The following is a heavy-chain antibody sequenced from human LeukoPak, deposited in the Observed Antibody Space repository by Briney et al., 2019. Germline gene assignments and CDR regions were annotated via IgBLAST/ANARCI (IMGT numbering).Heavy chain of an antibody. CDR3: ARVCSSTSCNGGAFDI. Sequence: GGSLRLSCAASGFTFSDYYMSWIRQAPGKGLEWVSYISSSSSYTNYADSVKGRFTISRDNARNSLYLQMNSLRAEDTAVYYYARVCSSTSCNGGAFDIWGQGTMVTVSS. J-gene: IGHJ3*02. V-gene: IGHV3-11*05. D-gene: IGHD2-2*01. CDR2: ISSSSSYT. CDR1: GFTFSDYY.